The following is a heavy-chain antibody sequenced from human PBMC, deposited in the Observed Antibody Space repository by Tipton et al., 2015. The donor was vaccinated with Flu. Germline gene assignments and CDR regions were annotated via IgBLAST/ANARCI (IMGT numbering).Heavy chain of an antibody. CDR1: GFIFSSYG. J-gene: IGHJ3*02. Sequence: QLVQSGGGVVQPGRSLRLSCAASGFIFSSYGMHWVRQAPGLGLEWVAVIWHDGSKQYYADSVKGRFTISRDDSMNTLYLRMNSLRVEDTAVYYCTRSYYYDTSGYDAFDIWGQGTMVTVSS. CDR3: TRSYYYDTSGYDAFDI. V-gene: IGHV3-33*01. D-gene: IGHD3-22*01. CDR2: IWHDGSKQ.